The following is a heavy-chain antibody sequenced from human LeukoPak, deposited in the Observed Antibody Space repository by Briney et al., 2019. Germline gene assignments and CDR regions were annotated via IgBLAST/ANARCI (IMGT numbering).Heavy chain of an antibody. CDR1: GFTFSSYG. D-gene: IGHD5-12*01. CDR3: LSGYDSYYYGMDV. V-gene: IGHV3-30*02. CDR2: IRYDGSNK. J-gene: IGHJ6*02. Sequence: GGSLRLSCAASGFTFSSYGMHWVRQAPGKGLEWVAFIRYDGSNKYYADSVKGRFTISRDNSKNTLYLQMNSLGAEDTAVYYCLSGYDSYYYGMDVWGQGTTVTVSS.